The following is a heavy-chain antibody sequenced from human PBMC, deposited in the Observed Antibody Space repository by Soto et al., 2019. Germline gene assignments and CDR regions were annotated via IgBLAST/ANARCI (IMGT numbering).Heavy chain of an antibody. Sequence: SETLSLTCTVFGGSVSSTSDYWTWIRQPPGKGLERIGYNHYSGTTNYNPPLNSQFAMSVHTSKNHVTLKQSSVPAPDTAVYCSARAWAHHYSDYWGQAALVTTSS. CDR3: ARAWAHHYSDY. V-gene: IGHV4-61*01. D-gene: IGHD1-26*01. CDR2: NHYSGTT. J-gene: IGHJ4*02. CDR1: GGSVSSTSDY.